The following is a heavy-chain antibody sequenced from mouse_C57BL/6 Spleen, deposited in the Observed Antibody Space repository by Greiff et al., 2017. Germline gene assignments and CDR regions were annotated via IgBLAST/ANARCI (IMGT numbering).Heavy chain of an antibody. D-gene: IGHD5-5*01. CDR1: GYSITSGYY. V-gene: IGHV3-6*01. Sequence: VQLQQSGPGLVKPSQSLSLTCSVTGYSITSGYYWNWIRQFPGNKLEWMGYISYDGSNNYNPSLKNRISITRDTSKNQFFLKLNSVTTEDTATYYCARLPYYYAMDYWGQGTSVTVSS. CDR2: ISYDGSN. J-gene: IGHJ4*01. CDR3: ARLPYYYAMDY.